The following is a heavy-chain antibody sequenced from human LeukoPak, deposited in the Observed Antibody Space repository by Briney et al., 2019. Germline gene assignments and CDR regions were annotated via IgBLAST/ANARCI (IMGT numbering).Heavy chain of an antibody. CDR2: IGDSGATS. D-gene: IGHD3-10*01. CDR3: ASFHYYGSGAYYLSY. CDR1: GFTLSSYA. V-gene: IGHV3-23*01. J-gene: IGHJ4*02. Sequence: GGSLRLSCAASGFTLSSYAMTWVRQAPGKGLEWVSDIGDSGATSYYADSVKGRFTISRDNSKNTLYLQMSSLRAEDTAVYFCASFHYYGSGAYYLSYWGQGTLVTVSS.